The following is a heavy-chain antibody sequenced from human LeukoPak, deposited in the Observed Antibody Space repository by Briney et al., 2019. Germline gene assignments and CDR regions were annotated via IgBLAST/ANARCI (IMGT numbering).Heavy chain of an antibody. CDR2: IKQDGGEK. CDR1: GFSFSSYW. CDR3: ARGSVLAAGIVEY. J-gene: IGHJ4*02. D-gene: IGHD6-13*01. V-gene: IGHV3-7*01. Sequence: GGSLRLSCAASGFSFSSYWMNWVRQAPGKGLEWVANIKQDGGEKYYVDSVKGRFTISRDNAENSLYLQMNSLRAEDAAVYFCARGSVLAAGIVEYWGQGTLLTVSS.